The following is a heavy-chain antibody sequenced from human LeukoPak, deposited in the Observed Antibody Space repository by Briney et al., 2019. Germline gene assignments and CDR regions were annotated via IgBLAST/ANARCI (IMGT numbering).Heavy chain of an antibody. CDR3: APIYGDYSDFDY. CDR2: TTHDGRT. V-gene: IGHV4-34*01. CDR1: GGSSSHYY. Sequence: PPETLSLTCGVYGGSSSHYYWSWIRQPPGKGLEWIGETTHDGRTNYSPSLRGRATISKDTSKSQFSLKLRSVTAADTAVYYCAPIYGDYSDFDYWGQGALVTVSS. J-gene: IGHJ4*02. D-gene: IGHD4-17*01.